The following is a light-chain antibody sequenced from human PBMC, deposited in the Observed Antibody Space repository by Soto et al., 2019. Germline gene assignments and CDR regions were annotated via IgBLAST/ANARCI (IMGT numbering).Light chain of an antibody. CDR2: EDS. V-gene: IGLV2-14*01. J-gene: IGLJ1*01. CDR3: SSYTCSSTPYV. Sequence: QSALTQPASVSGSPGQSITISCTGTSSDMGGYNYVSWYQQHPGKAPKLMIYEDSNRPSGVSNRFSGSKSGNTASLTISGLQAEDEADYYCSSYTCSSTPYVFGTGTKLTVL. CDR1: SSDMGGYNY.